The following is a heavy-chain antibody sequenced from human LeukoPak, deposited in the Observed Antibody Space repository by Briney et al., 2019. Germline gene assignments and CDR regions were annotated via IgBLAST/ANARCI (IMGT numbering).Heavy chain of an antibody. CDR2: ISHTGTT. Sequence: PSETLSLTCALSGGSISSSNWWSWVRQPPGKGLEWIGEISHTGTTNYNPSLKSRVTISLDKSKIQFSLKLNSVTAADTAVYYCARGSSTGWYYFISWGQGTLVTVSS. J-gene: IGHJ4*02. CDR1: GGSISSSNW. V-gene: IGHV4-4*02. CDR3: ARGSSTGWYYFIS. D-gene: IGHD6-19*01.